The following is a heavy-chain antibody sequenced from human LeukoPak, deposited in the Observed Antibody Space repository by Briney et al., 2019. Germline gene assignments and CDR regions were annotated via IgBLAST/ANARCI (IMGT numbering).Heavy chain of an antibody. J-gene: IGHJ4*02. D-gene: IGHD5-18*01. V-gene: IGHV4-31*03. Sequence: PSETLSLTCTVSGGSISSGGYYWSWIRQHPGKGLEWIGYIYYSGSTYYNPSLKSRVTISVDTSKNQFSLKLSSVTAADTAVYYCARDVGYSYGYPYYFDYWGPGTLVTVSS. CDR2: IYYSGST. CDR1: GGSISSGGYY. CDR3: ARDVGYSYGYPYYFDY.